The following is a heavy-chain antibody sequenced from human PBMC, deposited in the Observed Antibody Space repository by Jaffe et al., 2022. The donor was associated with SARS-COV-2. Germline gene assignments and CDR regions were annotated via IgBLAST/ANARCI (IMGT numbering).Heavy chain of an antibody. Sequence: EVQLVESGGGLLQPGGSLRLSCAASGFTFSSYWMHWVRQAPGKGLVWVSRINTEGSSTTYADSVKGRFTISRDNAKNTLNLQMNSLRVEDTAVYYCVRSGGYPDHWGQGTQVTVSS. CDR2: INTEGSST. CDR3: VRSGGYPDH. J-gene: IGHJ4*02. V-gene: IGHV3-74*01. D-gene: IGHD2-15*01. CDR1: GFTFSSYW.